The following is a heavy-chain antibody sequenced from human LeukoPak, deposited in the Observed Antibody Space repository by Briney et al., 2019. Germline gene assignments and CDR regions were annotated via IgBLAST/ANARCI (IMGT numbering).Heavy chain of an antibody. V-gene: IGHV3-23*01. Sequence: PGGSLRLSCAAPGFTFSSNAMNWVRQAPGKGLEWISSISGSADSTYYADSVQGRFTISRDNSKNTLYLQMNSLRVEDTAIYYCAKDARIQLWALDSWGQGTLVTVSS. J-gene: IGHJ4*02. CDR3: AKDARIQLWALDS. CDR2: ISGSADST. CDR1: GFTFSSNA. D-gene: IGHD5-18*01.